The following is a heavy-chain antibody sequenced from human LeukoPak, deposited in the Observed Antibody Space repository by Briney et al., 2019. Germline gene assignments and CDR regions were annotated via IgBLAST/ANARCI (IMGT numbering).Heavy chain of an antibody. CDR1: GFTFSSYA. CDR3: ARDPSKGNYYDSRGYIDY. Sequence: GRSLRLSCAASGFTFSSYAMHWVRQAPGKGPEWVAVISYDGSNKYYADSVKGRFTISRDNSKNTLYLQMNSLRDEDTAVYYCARDPSKGNYYDSRGYIDYWGQGTLVTVSS. J-gene: IGHJ4*02. D-gene: IGHD3-22*01. CDR2: ISYDGSNK. V-gene: IGHV3-30*04.